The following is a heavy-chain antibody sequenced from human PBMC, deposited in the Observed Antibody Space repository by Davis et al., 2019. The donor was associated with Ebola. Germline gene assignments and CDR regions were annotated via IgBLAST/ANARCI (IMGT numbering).Heavy chain of an antibody. CDR3: AKDPTDGYNYIFHS. J-gene: IGHJ4*02. CDR1: GFTLSTSA. Sequence: PGGSLRLSCAASGFTLSTSAMHWVRQAPGKGLEWVAFIRYDGSITYYAASVRGRFTISRDTTKNTLYLQMDSLRGEDTAVYFCAKDPTDGYNYIFHSWGQGTLVTVSS. V-gene: IGHV3-30*02. D-gene: IGHD5-24*01. CDR2: IRYDGSIT.